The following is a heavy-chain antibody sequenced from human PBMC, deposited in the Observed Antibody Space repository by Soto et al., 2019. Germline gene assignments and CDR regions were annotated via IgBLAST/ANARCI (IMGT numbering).Heavy chain of an antibody. Sequence: QITLKESGPTLVKPTQTLTLTCTFSGFSLSTSGVGVGWIRQPPGKALEWLALIYWNDDKRYSPSLKSRLTNTTDTSKNQVGLTMTNMDPVDTATYYCAHRGYDSSGYYYLGDYWGQGTLVTVSS. CDR3: AHRGYDSSGYYYLGDY. J-gene: IGHJ4*02. CDR1: GFSLSTSGVG. V-gene: IGHV2-5*01. CDR2: IYWNDDK. D-gene: IGHD3-22*01.